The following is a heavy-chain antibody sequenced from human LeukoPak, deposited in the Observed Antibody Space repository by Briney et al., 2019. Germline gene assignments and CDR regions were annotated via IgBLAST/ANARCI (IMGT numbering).Heavy chain of an antibody. D-gene: IGHD6-25*01. CDR2: ISSSSSYI. Sequence: GGSLRLSCAASGFTFSSYSMNWVRQAPGKGLEWVSSISSSSSYIYYADSVKGRFTISRDNAKNSLYLQMNSLRAEDTAVYYXAXXXLXXXXXXGXLSGAFDIWGQGTMVTVSS. V-gene: IGHV3-21*01. CDR1: GFTFSSYS. J-gene: IGHJ3*02. CDR3: AXXXLXXXXXXGXLSGAFDI.